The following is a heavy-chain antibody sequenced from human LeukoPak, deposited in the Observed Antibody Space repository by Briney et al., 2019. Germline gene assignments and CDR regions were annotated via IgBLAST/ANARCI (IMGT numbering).Heavy chain of an antibody. Sequence: SVKVSCKASGGTFSSYAISWVRQAPGQGLEWMGRIIPILGIANYAQKFQGRVTITADKSTSTAYMELSSLRSEDTAVYYCARNTVPAAHIDYWGQGTLVTVSS. D-gene: IGHD2-2*01. CDR2: IIPILGIA. V-gene: IGHV1-69*04. CDR1: GGTFSSYA. J-gene: IGHJ4*02. CDR3: ARNTVPAAHIDY.